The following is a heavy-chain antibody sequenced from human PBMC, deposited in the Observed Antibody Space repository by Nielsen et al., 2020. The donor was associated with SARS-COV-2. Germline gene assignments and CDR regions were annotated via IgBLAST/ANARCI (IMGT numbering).Heavy chain of an antibody. CDR1: GFTFSSYA. CDR2: ISYDGSNK. J-gene: IGHJ4*02. D-gene: IGHD3-10*01. Sequence: GGSLRLSCAASGFTFSSYAMHWVRQAPGKGLEWVAVISYDGSNKYYADSVKGRFTISRDNSKNTLYLQMNSLRAEDTAVYYCARQGLPYGSGLYFDYWGQGTLVTVSS. CDR3: ARQGLPYGSGLYFDY. V-gene: IGHV3-30-3*01.